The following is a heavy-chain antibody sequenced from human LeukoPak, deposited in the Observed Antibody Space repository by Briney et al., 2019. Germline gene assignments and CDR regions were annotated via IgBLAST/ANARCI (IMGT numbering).Heavy chain of an antibody. J-gene: IGHJ4*02. Sequence: GLEWVAVISYDGSNKYYADSVKGRFTISRDNSKNTLYLQMNSLRAEDTAVYYCARTECIDYWGQGTLVTVSS. CDR3: ARTECIDY. D-gene: IGHD1-14*01. CDR2: ISYDGSNK. V-gene: IGHV3-30*04.